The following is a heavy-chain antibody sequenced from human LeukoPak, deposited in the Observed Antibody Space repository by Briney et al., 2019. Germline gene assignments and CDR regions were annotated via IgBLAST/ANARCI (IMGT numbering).Heavy chain of an antibody. Sequence: SETLSLTCTVSGGSISSGGYYWSWIRQHPGKGLEWIGYIYYSGSTYYNPSLKSRVTISVDTSKNQFSLKLSSVTAADTAVYYCASLGYCSSTSCYIGYFQHWGQGTLVTVSS. CDR2: IYYSGST. V-gene: IGHV4-31*03. CDR1: GGSISSGGYY. J-gene: IGHJ1*01. CDR3: ASLGYCSSTSCYIGYFQH. D-gene: IGHD2-2*02.